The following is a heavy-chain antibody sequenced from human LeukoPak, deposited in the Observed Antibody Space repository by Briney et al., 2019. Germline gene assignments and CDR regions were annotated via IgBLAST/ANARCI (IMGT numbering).Heavy chain of an antibody. J-gene: IGHJ4*02. Sequence: SETLSLTCTVSGGSISSYYWSWIRQPPGKGLEWIGYIYYSGSTNYNPSLKSRVIISVDPSKNQFSLKLSSVTAADTAVYYCARGYAVDYFDSWGRGTLVTVSS. CDR3: ARGYAVDYFDS. CDR1: GGSISSYY. CDR2: IYYSGST. D-gene: IGHD2-8*01. V-gene: IGHV4-59*01.